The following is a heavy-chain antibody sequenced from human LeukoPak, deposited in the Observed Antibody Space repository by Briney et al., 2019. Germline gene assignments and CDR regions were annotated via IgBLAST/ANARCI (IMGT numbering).Heavy chain of an antibody. Sequence: GGSLRLSCAASGFTFSSYGMNWVRQAPGKGPEWISYISRSGSTIYYADSVKGRFTISRDNAKNSLYLQMNSLRTEDTAVYYCAPDPFDSWGQGTLVTVSS. V-gene: IGHV3-48*03. CDR1: GFTFSSYG. J-gene: IGHJ4*02. CDR2: ISRSGSTI. CDR3: APDPFDS.